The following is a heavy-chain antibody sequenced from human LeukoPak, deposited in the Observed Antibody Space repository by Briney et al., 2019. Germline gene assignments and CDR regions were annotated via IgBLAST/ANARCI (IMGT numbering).Heavy chain of an antibody. CDR1: GGSINGYY. CDR2: ISYSGST. J-gene: IGHJ4*02. CDR3: ARHGSSYSFDC. D-gene: IGHD6-13*01. Sequence: SETLSLTCTVSGGSINGYYWSWVRQPPGKGLEWIDYISYSGSTNYNPSLKSRVTMSVDTSKNQFSLRLSSVTATDTAVYYCARHGSSYSFDCWGQGTLVTASS. V-gene: IGHV4-59*08.